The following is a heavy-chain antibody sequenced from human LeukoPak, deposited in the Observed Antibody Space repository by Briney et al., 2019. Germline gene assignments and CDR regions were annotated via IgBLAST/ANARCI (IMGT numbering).Heavy chain of an antibody. D-gene: IGHD3-16*02. CDR3: AKDIRVWGSYRYFDY. Sequence: PGGSLRLSCAASGFTFSDYYMTWVRQAPGKGLEWVSAISGSGGSTYYADSVKGRFTISRDNSKNTLYLQMNSLRAEDTAVYYCAKDIRVWGSYRYFDYWGQGTLVTVSS. CDR2: ISGSGGST. V-gene: IGHV3-23*01. J-gene: IGHJ4*02. CDR1: GFTFSDYY.